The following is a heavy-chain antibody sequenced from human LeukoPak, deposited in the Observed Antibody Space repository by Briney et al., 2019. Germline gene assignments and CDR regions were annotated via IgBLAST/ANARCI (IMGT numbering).Heavy chain of an antibody. D-gene: IGHD3-16*01. CDR2: ITGSGTRT. J-gene: IGHJ4*02. V-gene: IGHV3-23*01. CDR3: AKPQFGRAGPRFDY. CDR1: GFPFSSYA. Sequence: GGSLRLSCAASGFPFSSYAMSWVRQAPGNGLEWVSAITGSGTRTDYADSVRGRFSISRDNSKNTLYLQMYSLRADDTAVYSCAKPQFGRAGPRFDYWAKETLVTVSS.